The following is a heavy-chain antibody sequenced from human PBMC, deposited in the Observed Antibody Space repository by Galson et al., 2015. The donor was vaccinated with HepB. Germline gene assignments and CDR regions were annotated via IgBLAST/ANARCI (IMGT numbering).Heavy chain of an antibody. CDR2: ISYDGSNK. CDR1: GFTFSSYG. D-gene: IGHD6-19*01. V-gene: IGHV3-30*18. J-gene: IGHJ4*02. CDR3: AKDRVVAVLDY. Sequence: SLRLSCAASGFTFSSYGMHWVRQAPGKGLEWVAVISYDGSNKYYADSVKGRFTISRDNSKNTLYLQMNSLRAEDTAVYYCAKDRVVAVLDYWGQGTLVTVSS.